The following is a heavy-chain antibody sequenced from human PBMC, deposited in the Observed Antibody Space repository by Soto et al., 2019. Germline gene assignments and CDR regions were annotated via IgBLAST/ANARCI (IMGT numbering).Heavy chain of an antibody. J-gene: IGHJ4*02. D-gene: IGHD4-17*01. CDR2: ILYDGSNK. V-gene: IGHV3-30*18. CDR1: GFTFSSYG. CDR3: AKEGRLRKGYFDY. Sequence: QVQLVESGGGVVQPGRSLRLSCAASGFTFSSYGMHWVRQAPGKGLEWVAVILYDGSNKYYADSVKGRFTISRDNSKNTLYLQMNSLRAEDTAVYYCAKEGRLRKGYFDYWGQGTLVTVSS.